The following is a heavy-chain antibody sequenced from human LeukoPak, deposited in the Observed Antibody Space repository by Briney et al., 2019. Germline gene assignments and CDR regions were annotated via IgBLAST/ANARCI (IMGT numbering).Heavy chain of an antibody. CDR3: ARLGYGGNWNY. J-gene: IGHJ4*02. D-gene: IGHD4-23*01. V-gene: IGHV4-61*02. CDR2: IYTSGST. CDR1: GGSISSGSYY. Sequence: SQTLSLTCTVSGGSISSGSYYWSWIRQPAGKGLEWIGRIYTSGSTNYNPSLKSRVTISVDTSKNQFSLKLSSVTAADTAVYYCARLGYGGNWNYWGQGTLVTVSS.